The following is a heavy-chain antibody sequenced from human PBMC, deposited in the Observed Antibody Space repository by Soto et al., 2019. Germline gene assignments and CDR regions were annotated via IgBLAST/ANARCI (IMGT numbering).Heavy chain of an antibody. Sequence: GGSLRLSCAASGFTVSSNYMSWVRQAPGKGLEWVSFIYSGGSTYYADSVKGRFTISRDNSKNTLYLQMNSLRAEDTAVYYCARAIAYYDSSGYPIRTFYFHXWGQGTLVTVSX. CDR2: IYSGGST. CDR3: ARAIAYYDSSGYPIRTFYFHX. CDR1: GFTVSSNY. D-gene: IGHD3-22*01. J-gene: IGHJ4*02. V-gene: IGHV3-53*01.